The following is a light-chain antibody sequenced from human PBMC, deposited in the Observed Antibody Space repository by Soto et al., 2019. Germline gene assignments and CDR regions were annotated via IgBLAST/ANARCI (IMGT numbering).Light chain of an antibody. CDR1: QDISNY. CDR3: QQYDNLPSYT. V-gene: IGKV1-33*01. CDR2: RAS. J-gene: IGKJ2*01. Sequence: DIQMSQSPSSLSASVGDRVTITCQASQDISNYLNWYQHKPGKAPKLLIFRASNLETGVPSRFSGGGSGTQFTFTISSQQPEDIATYYCQQYDNLPSYTFGPGTKLEIK.